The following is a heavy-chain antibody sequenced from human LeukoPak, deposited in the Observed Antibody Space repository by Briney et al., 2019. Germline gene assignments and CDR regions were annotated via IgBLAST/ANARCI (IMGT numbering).Heavy chain of an antibody. J-gene: IGHJ6*02. CDR2: IYSGGTT. Sequence: GGSLRLSCAASGFTASTNYMSWVRQAPGKGLEWVSVIYSGGTTYYADSVKGRFTISRDNSKNTLYLQMNSLRAEDTAVYYCARFQSHYYYYGMDVWGQGTTVTVSS. CDR3: ARFQSHYYYYGMDV. V-gene: IGHV3-66*01. CDR1: GFTASTNY.